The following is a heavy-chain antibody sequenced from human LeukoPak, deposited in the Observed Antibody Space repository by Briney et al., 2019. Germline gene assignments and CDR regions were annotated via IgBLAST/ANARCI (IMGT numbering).Heavy chain of an antibody. D-gene: IGHD3-22*01. CDR2: IYYSGST. J-gene: IGHJ1*01. V-gene: IGHV4-59*01. CDR3: ASTVVISDTEYFQH. CDR1: GGSIRTYY. Sequence: PSETLSLTCTVSGGSIRTYYWSWIRQPPGKGLEWIGYIYYSGSTNCNPSLKSRVTISVDTSKNQFSLKLSSVTAADTAVYYCASTVVISDTEYFQHWGQGTLVTVSS.